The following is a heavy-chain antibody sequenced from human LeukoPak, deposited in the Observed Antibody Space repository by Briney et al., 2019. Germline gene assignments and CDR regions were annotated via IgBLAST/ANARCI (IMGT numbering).Heavy chain of an antibody. J-gene: IGHJ6*03. CDR1: GYSFTSYR. CDR2: TYPCHSDT. CDR3: ARHRDSSGRGDYYYYMDV. Sequence: GRSRHISGMCFGYSFTSYRIGWAGHMPGKGLDWMGITYPCHSDTRYSPSFQGQVTISADKSISTAYLQWSSLKASDTAMYYCARHRDSSGRGDYYYYMDVWGKGTTVTVSS. V-gene: IGHV5-51*01. D-gene: IGHD6-19*01.